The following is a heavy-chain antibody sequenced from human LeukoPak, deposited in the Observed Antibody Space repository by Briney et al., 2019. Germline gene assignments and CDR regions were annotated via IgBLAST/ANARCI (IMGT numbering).Heavy chain of an antibody. Sequence: SETLSLTCTVSGGSISSYYWSWIRQPPGKGLEWIGYIYYSGSTNYNPSLKSRVTISVDTSKNQFSLKLSSVTAADTAVYYCARGGPYYGGNPPFDYWGQGTLVTVSS. J-gene: IGHJ4*02. CDR1: GGSISSYY. CDR2: IYYSGST. D-gene: IGHD4-23*01. V-gene: IGHV4-59*01. CDR3: ARGGPYYGGNPPFDY.